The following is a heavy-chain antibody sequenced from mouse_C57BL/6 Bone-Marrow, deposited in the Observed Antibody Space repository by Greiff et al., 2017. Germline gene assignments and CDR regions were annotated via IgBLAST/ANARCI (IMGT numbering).Heavy chain of an antibody. D-gene: IGHD2-2*01. CDR3: ARGSYYGYDGFAD. Sequence: QVQLQQSGPELVKPGASVKISCKASGYAFSSSWMNWVKQRPGKGLEWIGRIYPGDGDTNYNGKFKGKATLTADKSSSTAYMQLSSLTSEDSAVYVCARGSYYGYDGFADWGQGTLVTVSA. CDR1: GYAFSSSW. J-gene: IGHJ3*01. V-gene: IGHV1-82*01. CDR2: IYPGDGDT.